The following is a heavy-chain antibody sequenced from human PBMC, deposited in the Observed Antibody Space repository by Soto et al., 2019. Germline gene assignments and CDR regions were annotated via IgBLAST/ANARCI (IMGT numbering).Heavy chain of an antibody. V-gene: IGHV4-30-2*01. D-gene: IGHD4-17*01. CDR3: AREGDYGDYY. CDR2: IYHSGST. CDR1: GGSISSGGYS. Sequence: PSETLSLTCAVSGGSISSGGYSWSWIRQPPGKGLEWIGYIYHSGSTYYNPSLKSRVTISVDRSKNQFSLKLSSVTAADTAVYYCAREGDYGDYYWGQGTLVTVSS. J-gene: IGHJ4*02.